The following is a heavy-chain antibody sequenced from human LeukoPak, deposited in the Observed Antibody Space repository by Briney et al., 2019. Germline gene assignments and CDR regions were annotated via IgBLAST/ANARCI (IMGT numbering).Heavy chain of an antibody. J-gene: IGHJ1*01. CDR2: INTNTGNP. V-gene: IGHV7-4-1*02. CDR1: GYTFANYA. D-gene: IGHD6-13*01. Sequence: ASVKVSCKASGYTFANYAINWVRQAPGQGLEWMGWINTNTGNPTYVQGFTGRFVFSLDTSVSTAYLQISSLKAEDTAVCYCARTLTVAGGKYFQHWGQGTLVTVSS. CDR3: ARTLTVAGGKYFQH.